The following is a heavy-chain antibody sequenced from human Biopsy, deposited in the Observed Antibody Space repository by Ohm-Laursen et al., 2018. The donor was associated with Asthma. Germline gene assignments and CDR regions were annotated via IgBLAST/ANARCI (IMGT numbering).Heavy chain of an antibody. CDR1: GGSISSGAYY. V-gene: IGHV4-61*08. CDR3: ARAGQCSSTSCYNPGWFDP. D-gene: IGHD2-2*01. CDR2: IHYTGSD. J-gene: IGHJ5*02. Sequence: SETLSLTCTVSGGSISSGAYYWSWVRQPPGKGLEWLGYIHYTGSDNYNPSLKSRVTISVDTSKNQFSLKLSSVTAADTAVYYCARAGQCSSTSCYNPGWFDPWGQGTLVTVSS.